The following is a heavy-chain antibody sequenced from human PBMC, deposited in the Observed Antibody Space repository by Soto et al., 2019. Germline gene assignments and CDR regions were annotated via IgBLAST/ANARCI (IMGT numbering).Heavy chain of an antibody. J-gene: IGHJ1*01. CDR3: AADLQLELRGYFQH. Sequence: SVKVSCKASGFTFTSSAVQWVRQARGQCLEWIGWIVVGSGNTNYAQKFQERVTITRDMSTSTAYMELSSLRSEDTAVYYCAADLQLELRGYFQHWGQGTLVTVSS. D-gene: IGHD1-1*01. V-gene: IGHV1-58*01. CDR2: IVVGSGNT. CDR1: GFTFTSSA.